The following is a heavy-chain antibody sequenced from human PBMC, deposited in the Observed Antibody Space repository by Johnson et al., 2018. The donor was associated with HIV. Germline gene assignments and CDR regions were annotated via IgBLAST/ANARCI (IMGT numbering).Heavy chain of an antibody. Sequence: QVQLVESGGGVVQPGRSLRLSCAASGFTFSSYAMHWVRQAPGKGLEWVAVISYDGSNKYYADSVKGRFTISRDNSKNTLFLQMNSLRPEDTAGYYCATVGRTTATAQSAFHMWGQGTLVTVSS. V-gene: IGHV3-30*04. D-gene: IGHD1-1*01. J-gene: IGHJ3*02. CDR3: ATVGRTTATAQSAFHM. CDR2: ISYDGSNK. CDR1: GFTFSSYA.